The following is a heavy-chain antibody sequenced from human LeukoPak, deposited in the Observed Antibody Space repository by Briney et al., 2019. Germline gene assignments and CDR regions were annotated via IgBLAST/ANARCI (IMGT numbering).Heavy chain of an antibody. CDR2: INWNGGST. D-gene: IGHD4-17*01. CDR3: ARDQSDYGDYWGAFDI. CDR1: GFTFDDYG. V-gene: IGHV3-20*04. Sequence: GGSLRLSCAASGFTFDDYGMSWVRQAPGKGLEWVSGINWNGGSTGYADSVKGRFTISRDNAKNSLYLQMNSLRAEDTALYYCARDQSDYGDYWGAFDIWGQGTMVTVSS. J-gene: IGHJ3*02.